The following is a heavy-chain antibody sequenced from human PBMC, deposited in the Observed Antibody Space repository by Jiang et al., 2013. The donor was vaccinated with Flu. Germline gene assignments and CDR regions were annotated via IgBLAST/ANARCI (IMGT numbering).Heavy chain of an antibody. J-gene: IGHJ6*02. CDR1: GGTFSSYA. CDR3: ARGGGRITAAGTKYYYYQMDV. CDR2: IIPIFGIT. Sequence: QSGAEVKKPGSSVKVSRKASGGTFSSYAISWVRQAPGQGLEWMGGIIPIFGITSNAQKFQGRITITADDLTRTAYMELSSLRAEDTAVYYCARGGGRITAAGTKYYYYQMDVWGQGTTVIVSS. D-gene: IGHD6-25*01. V-gene: IGHV1-69*01.